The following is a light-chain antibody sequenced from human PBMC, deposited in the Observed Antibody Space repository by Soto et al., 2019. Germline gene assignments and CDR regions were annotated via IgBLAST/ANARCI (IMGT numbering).Light chain of an antibody. J-gene: IGKJ3*01. CDR2: AAS. Sequence: ILWTQSPSTLSFSPGEVVTLSFRASQSVTVNSLAWYQQKPGQAPRLLIYAASTRAAAVPDRFTGSGSGTDFALTISRLEPEDFGVYYCQQYGDSPLTSGPGTKVDI. CDR3: QQYGDSPLT. CDR1: QSVTVNS. V-gene: IGKV3-20*01.